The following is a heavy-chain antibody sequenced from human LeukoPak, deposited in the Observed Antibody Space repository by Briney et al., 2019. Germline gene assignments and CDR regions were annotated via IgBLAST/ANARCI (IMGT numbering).Heavy chain of an antibody. Sequence: GGSLRLSCAASGFTFDDYAMNWVRQVPGKGLEWVSGINWNGGSTGYADSVKGRFTISRDNAKNSLYLQMNSLRAEDTALYYCARAGYTDVSPMTDYWGQGTLVTVSS. J-gene: IGHJ4*02. V-gene: IGHV3-20*04. CDR1: GFTFDDYA. CDR3: ARAGYTDVSPMTDY. D-gene: IGHD1-1*01. CDR2: INWNGGST.